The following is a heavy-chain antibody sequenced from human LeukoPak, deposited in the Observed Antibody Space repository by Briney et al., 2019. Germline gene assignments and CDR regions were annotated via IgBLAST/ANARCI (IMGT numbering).Heavy chain of an antibody. CDR2: IHSTSSTI. V-gene: IGHV3-48*01. Sequence: PGGSLRLSCAASGFTFSSYHMNWVRQVPGKGLEWISYIHSTSSTIHYADSVKGRFTISRDNAKNSLYLQMNSLRAEDTAVYYCARVVQDVTGADFWGQGTLVTVSS. D-gene: IGHD3-9*01. J-gene: IGHJ4*02. CDR1: GFTFSSYH. CDR3: ARVVQDVTGADF.